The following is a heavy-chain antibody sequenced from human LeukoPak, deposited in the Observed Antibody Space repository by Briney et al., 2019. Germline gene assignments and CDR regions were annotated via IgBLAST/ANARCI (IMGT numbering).Heavy chain of an antibody. Sequence: SQTLSLTCAISGDSVSSNSAAWNWIRQSPSRGLEWLGRTYYRSKWYNDYAVSVKSRITINPDTSKNQFSLQLNSVTPEDTAVYYCVRGEYYYDSSGYYSLDYWGQGTLVTVSS. V-gene: IGHV6-1*01. CDR3: VRGEYYYDSSGYYSLDY. J-gene: IGHJ4*02. D-gene: IGHD3-22*01. CDR1: GDSVSSNSAA. CDR2: TYYRSKWYN.